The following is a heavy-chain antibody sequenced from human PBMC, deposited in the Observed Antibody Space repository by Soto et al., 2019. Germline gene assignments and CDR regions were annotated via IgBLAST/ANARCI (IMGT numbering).Heavy chain of an antibody. J-gene: IGHJ4*02. CDR1: GGTFSSYA. D-gene: IGHD2-15*01. Sequence: ASVKVSCKASGGTFSSYAISWVRQAPGQGLEWMGGIIPIFGTANYAQKFQGRVTITADESTSTAYMELSSLRSEDTAVYYCATVCGSCIYFDYWGQGTLVTVSS. CDR2: IIPIFGTA. V-gene: IGHV1-69*13. CDR3: ATVCGSCIYFDY.